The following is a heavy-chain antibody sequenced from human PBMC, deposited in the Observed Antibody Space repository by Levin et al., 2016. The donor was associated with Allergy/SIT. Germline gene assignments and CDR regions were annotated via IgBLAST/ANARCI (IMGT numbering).Heavy chain of an antibody. V-gene: IGHV4-34*01. J-gene: IGHJ3*02. D-gene: IGHD2/OR15-2a*01. Sequence: VRQAPGKGLEWIGEINHSGSTNYNPSLKSRVTISVDTSKNQFSLKLSSVTAADTAVYYCARLLDDAFDIWGQGTMVTVSS. CDR3: ARLLDDAFDI. CDR2: INHSGST.